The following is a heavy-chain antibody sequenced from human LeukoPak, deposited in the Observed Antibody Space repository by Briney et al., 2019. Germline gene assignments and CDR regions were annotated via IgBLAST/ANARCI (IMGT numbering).Heavy chain of an antibody. CDR3: ATTSLWFGELLFSHYGMDV. D-gene: IGHD3-10*01. CDR2: IHPGDSDT. CDR1: GYRFTNYW. Sequence: PGESLKISCKGSGYRFTNYWIGWVRQMPGKGLEWMGIIHPGDSDTRYSPSFQGQVTISVDKSISTAYLQWSSLKASDTAMYYCATTSLWFGELLFSHYGMDVRGQGTTVTVSS. J-gene: IGHJ6*02. V-gene: IGHV5-51*01.